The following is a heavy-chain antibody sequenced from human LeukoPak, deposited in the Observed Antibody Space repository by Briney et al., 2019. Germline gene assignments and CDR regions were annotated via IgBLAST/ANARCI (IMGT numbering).Heavy chain of an antibody. J-gene: IGHJ4*02. Sequence: ASVKVSCKASGYTFTNYAINWVRQAPGQGLEWMGWINPNSGGTNYAQKFQGRVTMTRDTSISTAYMELSRLRSDDTAVYYCARGFIAAAGTDYWGQGTLVTVSS. CDR1: GYTFTNYA. D-gene: IGHD6-13*01. V-gene: IGHV1-2*02. CDR2: INPNSGGT. CDR3: ARGFIAAAGTDY.